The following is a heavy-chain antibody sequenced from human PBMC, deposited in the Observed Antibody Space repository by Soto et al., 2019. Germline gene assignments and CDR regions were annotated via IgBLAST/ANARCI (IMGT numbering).Heavy chain of an antibody. Sequence: DVELSESGGGLVQPGGSLRLSCAASGFNFRSYAMSWVRRAPGKGLEWVSAISGSGGTSYFADSVRGRFTISRDNSKNNLNRNRGSLRAEDTPEYFCANGRGSSWPIDHWAHGPLVTFS. CDR3: ANGRGSSWPIDH. CDR1: GFNFRSYA. CDR2: ISGSGGTS. D-gene: IGHD6-13*01. V-gene: IGHV3-23*01. J-gene: IGHJ5*02.